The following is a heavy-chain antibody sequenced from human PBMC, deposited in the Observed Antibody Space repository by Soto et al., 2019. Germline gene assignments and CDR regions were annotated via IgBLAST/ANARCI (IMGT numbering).Heavy chain of an antibody. V-gene: IGHV1-69*02. CDR3: VRVVAIPGYPDH. Sequence: SVKVSCKASGGTFSTYTITWVRQAPGQGLEWMGRIIPIIGIINYAQKFQGRVTITADEFTSTAYMELSSLRSDDTAIYYCVRVVAIPGYPDHWGQGTLVTVSS. CDR1: GGTFSTYT. CDR2: IIPIIGII. D-gene: IGHD5-12*01. J-gene: IGHJ4*02.